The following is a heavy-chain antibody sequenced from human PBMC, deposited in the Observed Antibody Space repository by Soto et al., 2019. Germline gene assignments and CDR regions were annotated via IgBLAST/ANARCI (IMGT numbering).Heavy chain of an antibody. V-gene: IGHV1-18*04. J-gene: IGHJ6*02. D-gene: IGHD3-10*02. CDR2: ISAYNGNT. CDR1: GYTFTSSG. Sequence: GASVKVSCKASGYTFTSSGISWVRQAPGQGLEWMGWISAYNGNTNYAQKLQGRVTMTTDTSTSTAYMELRSLRSDDTAVYYCARDLMFGNIVVHYDGMDVWGQGTTVTVSS. CDR3: ARDLMFGNIVVHYDGMDV.